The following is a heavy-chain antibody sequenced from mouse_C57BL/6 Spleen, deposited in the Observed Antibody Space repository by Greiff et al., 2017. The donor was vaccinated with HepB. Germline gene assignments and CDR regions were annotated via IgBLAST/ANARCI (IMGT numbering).Heavy chain of an antibody. CDR3: ARDGYDGYSTAWFAY. Sequence: EVKLMESGPGLVKPSQSLSLTCSVTGYSITSGYYWNWIRQFPGNKLEWMGYISYDGSNNYNPSLKNRISITRDTSKNQFFLKLNSVTTEDTATYYCARDGYDGYSTAWFAYWGQGTLVTVSA. V-gene: IGHV3-6*01. D-gene: IGHD2-3*01. J-gene: IGHJ3*01. CDR1: GYSITSGYY. CDR2: ISYDGSN.